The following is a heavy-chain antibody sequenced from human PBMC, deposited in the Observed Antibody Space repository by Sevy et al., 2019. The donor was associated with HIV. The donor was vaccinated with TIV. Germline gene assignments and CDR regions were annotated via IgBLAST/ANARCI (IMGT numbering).Heavy chain of an antibody. D-gene: IGHD6-13*01. J-gene: IGHJ6*02. Sequence: SETLSLTCTVSGYSISSGYYWGWIRQPPGKGLEWIGSIYHSGSTYYNPSLKSRVTISVDTSKNLFSLKLSSVTAADTAVYYCASGGSSWLDYYYYGMDVWGQGTTVTVSS. CDR1: GYSISSGYY. CDR3: ASGGSSWLDYYYYGMDV. CDR2: IYHSGST. V-gene: IGHV4-38-2*02.